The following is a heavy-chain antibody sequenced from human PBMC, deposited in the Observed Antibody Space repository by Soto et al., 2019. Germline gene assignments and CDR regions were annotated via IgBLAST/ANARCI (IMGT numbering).Heavy chain of an antibody. J-gene: IGHJ6*02. CDR2: IYHSGST. D-gene: IGHD3-10*01. V-gene: IGHV4-4*02. CDR3: ARDGDYGSGPYYYGMDV. Sequence: QVQLQESGPGLVKPSGTLSLTCAVSGGSISSCNWWSWVRQPPGKGLEWIGEIYHSGSTNYDPSRKSRVTISVDKSKNQFSLKLSSVTAAYTAVYYCARDGDYGSGPYYYGMDVWGQGTTVTVSS. CDR1: GGSISSCNW.